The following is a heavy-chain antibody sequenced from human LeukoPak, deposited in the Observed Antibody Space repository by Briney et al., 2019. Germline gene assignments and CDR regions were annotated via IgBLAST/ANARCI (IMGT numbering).Heavy chain of an antibody. CDR1: GFTFSSYW. D-gene: IGHD3-22*01. V-gene: IGHV3-53*01. Sequence: GGSLGLSCAASGFTFSSYWMSWVRQAPGKGLEWVSVIYSGGSTYYADSVKGRFTISRDNSKNTLYLQMNSLRAEDTAVYYCARDRPGSSGYYHWGWGQGTLVTVSS. CDR2: IYSGGST. CDR3: ARDRPGSSGYYHWG. J-gene: IGHJ4*02.